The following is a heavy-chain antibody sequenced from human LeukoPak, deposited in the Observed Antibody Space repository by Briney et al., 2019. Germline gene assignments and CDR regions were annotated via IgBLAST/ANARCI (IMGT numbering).Heavy chain of an antibody. D-gene: IGHD2-21*01. V-gene: IGHV3-9*01. CDR1: GFTFDDYA. CDR3: VREVASGDSHTFDI. J-gene: IGHJ3*02. CDR2: IYWSGSRI. Sequence: GGSLRLSCAASGFTFDDYAMHWVRQGPGKGLEWVSGIYWSGSRIDYADSVKGRFTISRDNAKDSLYLQMNSLRAEDTAVYYCVREVASGDSHTFDIWGQGTLVTVSS.